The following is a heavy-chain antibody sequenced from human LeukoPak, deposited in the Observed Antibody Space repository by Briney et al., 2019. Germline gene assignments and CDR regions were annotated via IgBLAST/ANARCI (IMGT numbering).Heavy chain of an antibody. CDR3: ARQEHDSSGWYYFDY. CDR2: ISAYNGNT. V-gene: IGHV1-18*01. CDR1: GYTFTSYG. Sequence: ASVKVSCKASGYTFTSYGISWVRQAPGQGLEWMGWISAYNGNTNYAQELQGRVTMTTDTSTSTAYMELRSLRSDDTAVYYCARQEHDSSGWYYFDYWGQGTLVTVSS. J-gene: IGHJ4*02. D-gene: IGHD6-19*01.